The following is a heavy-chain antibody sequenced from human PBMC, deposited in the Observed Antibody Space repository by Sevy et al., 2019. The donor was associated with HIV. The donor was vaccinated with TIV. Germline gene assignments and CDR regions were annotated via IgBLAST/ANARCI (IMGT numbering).Heavy chain of an antibody. CDR2: ISGSGGST. CDR3: AKSYYGSGRGEGLIDY. Sequence: GGSLRLSCAASGFTFSSYAMSWVRQAPGKGLEWVSAISGSGGSTYYADSVKGRFTISRDNSKNTLYLQMNSLRAEDTAVYYCAKSYYGSGRGEGLIDYWGQGTLVTVSS. J-gene: IGHJ4*02. V-gene: IGHV3-23*01. D-gene: IGHD3-10*01. CDR1: GFTFSSYA.